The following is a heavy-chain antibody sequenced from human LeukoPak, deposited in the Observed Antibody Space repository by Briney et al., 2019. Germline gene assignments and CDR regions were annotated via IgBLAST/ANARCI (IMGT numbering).Heavy chain of an antibody. Sequence: ASVKVSCKASEYTFTGYYMHWVRQAPGQGLEWMGRINPNSGGTNYAQKFQGRVTMTRDTSISTAYMELSRLRSDDTAVYYCARDGDSYGYYYYYYMDVWGKGTTVTVSS. CDR2: INPNSGGT. J-gene: IGHJ6*03. D-gene: IGHD5-18*01. V-gene: IGHV1-2*06. CDR3: ARDGDSYGYYYYYYMDV. CDR1: EYTFTGYY.